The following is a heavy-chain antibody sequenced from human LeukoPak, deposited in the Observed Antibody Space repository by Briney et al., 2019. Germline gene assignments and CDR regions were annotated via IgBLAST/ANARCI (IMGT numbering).Heavy chain of an antibody. CDR3: ARDGDIVVVNGMDV. CDR1: GFTFSSYS. D-gene: IGHD2-15*01. CDR2: ISSSSYI. Sequence: GGSLRLSCAASGFTFSSYSMNWVRQAPGKGLEWVSSISSSSYIYYADSVKGRFTISRDNAKNSLYLQMNSLRAEDTAVYYCARDGDIVVVNGMDVWGQGTTVTVSS. V-gene: IGHV3-21*01. J-gene: IGHJ6*02.